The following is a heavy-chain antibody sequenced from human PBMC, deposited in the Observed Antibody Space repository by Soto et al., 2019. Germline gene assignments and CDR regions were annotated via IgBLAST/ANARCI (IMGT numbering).Heavy chain of an antibody. V-gene: IGHV1-18*01. CDR2: ISAYNGNT. D-gene: IGHD1-7*01. J-gene: IGHJ6*03. CDR3: ARLSKLELLGWSMEYYMDV. Sequence: ASVKVSCKASGYTFTSYGISWVRQAPGQGLEWMGWISAYNGNTNYAQKLQGRVTMTTDTSTSTAYMELRSLRSDDTAVYYCARLSKLELLGWSMEYYMDVWGKGTTVTVSS. CDR1: GYTFTSYG.